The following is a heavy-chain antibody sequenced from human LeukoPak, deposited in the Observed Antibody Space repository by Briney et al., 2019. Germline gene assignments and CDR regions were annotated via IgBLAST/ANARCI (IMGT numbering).Heavy chain of an antibody. Sequence: ASVKVSCKASGYTLTGYYMHWVRQAPGQGLEWKGWINPNSGGTNYAQKFQGWVTMTRDTSISTAYMELGSLRSEDTAVYYCARVFFSGRSSGGKPVWAFDYWGQGTLVTVSS. V-gene: IGHV1-2*04. CDR1: GYTLTGYY. D-gene: IGHD6-19*01. CDR3: ARVFFSGRSSGGKPVWAFDY. CDR2: INPNSGGT. J-gene: IGHJ4*02.